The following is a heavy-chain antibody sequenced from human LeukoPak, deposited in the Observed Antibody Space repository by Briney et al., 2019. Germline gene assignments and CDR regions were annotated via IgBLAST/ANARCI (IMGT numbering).Heavy chain of an antibody. CDR2: IYYSGST. Sequence: SETLSLTCTVSGGSISSYYWSWIRQPPGKGLEWIGYIYYSGSTNYNPSLKSRVTISVDTSKNQFSLKLSSVTAADTAVYYCARRTTSTRTFDIWDQGTMVTVSS. CDR3: ARRTTSTRTFDI. D-gene: IGHD1-1*01. V-gene: IGHV4-59*01. CDR1: GGSISSYY. J-gene: IGHJ3*02.